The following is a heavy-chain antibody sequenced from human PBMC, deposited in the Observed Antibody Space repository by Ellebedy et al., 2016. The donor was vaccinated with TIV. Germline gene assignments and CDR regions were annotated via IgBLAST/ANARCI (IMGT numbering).Heavy chain of an antibody. CDR1: GGSVSSGRYY. V-gene: IGHV4-61*01. D-gene: IGHD3-10*01. J-gene: IGHJ5*02. Sequence: MPSETLSLTCTVPGGSVSSGRYYWSWIRQPPGKGLEWVGYIYYSGSTNYNPSLKSRVTISIDTSKNQFSLRLTSVTAADTAVYYRARDDPSGWLDPWGQGTLVTVSS. CDR3: ARDDPSGWLDP. CDR2: IYYSGST.